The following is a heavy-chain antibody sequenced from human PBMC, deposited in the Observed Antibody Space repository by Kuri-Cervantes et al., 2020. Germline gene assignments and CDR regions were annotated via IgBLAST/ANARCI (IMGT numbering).Heavy chain of an antibody. CDR3: AREEPYSGYDFMVDGGFDI. Sequence: SVKVSCKASGGTFSSYAISWVRQAPGQGLEWMGGIIPIFGTANYAQKFQGRVTITTDESTSTAYMELSSLRSEDTAVYYCAREEPYSGYDFMVDGGFDIWGQGTMVTVSS. CDR1: GGTFSSYA. J-gene: IGHJ3*02. CDR2: IIPIFGTA. D-gene: IGHD5-12*01. V-gene: IGHV1-69*05.